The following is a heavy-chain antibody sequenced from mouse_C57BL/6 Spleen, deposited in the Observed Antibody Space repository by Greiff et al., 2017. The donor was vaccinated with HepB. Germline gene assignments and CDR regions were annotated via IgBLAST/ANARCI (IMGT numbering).Heavy chain of an antibody. J-gene: IGHJ3*01. CDR2: ISSGGSYT. CDR1: GFTFSSYG. Sequence: EVKLMESGGDLVKPGGSLKLSCAASGFTFSSYGMSWVRQTPDKRLEWVATISSGGSYTYYPDSVKGRFTISRDNAKNTLYLQMSSLKSEDTAMYYCARHYYGNYEGFAYWGQGTLVTVSA. CDR3: ARHYYGNYEGFAY. D-gene: IGHD2-1*01. V-gene: IGHV5-6*01.